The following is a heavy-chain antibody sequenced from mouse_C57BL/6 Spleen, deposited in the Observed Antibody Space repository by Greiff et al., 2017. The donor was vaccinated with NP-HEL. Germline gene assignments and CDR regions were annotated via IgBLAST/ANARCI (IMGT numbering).Heavy chain of an antibody. Sequence: QLQQSGAELVRPGASVKLSCTASGFNIKDVYMHWVKQRPEQGLEWIGWIDPENGDTEYASKFQGKATITADTSSNTAYLQLSSLTSEDTAVYYCTTGGLYFGYWGQGTTLTVSS. J-gene: IGHJ2*01. D-gene: IGHD3-3*01. CDR1: GFNIKDVY. V-gene: IGHV14-4*01. CDR2: IDPENGDT. CDR3: TTGGLYFGY.